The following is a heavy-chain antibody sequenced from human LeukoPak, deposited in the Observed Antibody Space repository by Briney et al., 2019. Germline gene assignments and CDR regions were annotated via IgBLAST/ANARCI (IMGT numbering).Heavy chain of an antibody. D-gene: IGHD2-15*01. CDR3: ARGPYCSGGSCYSDAFDI. Sequence: KTSETLSLTCTVSGGSISSYYWSWIRQPPGKGLEWIGYIYYSGSTNYNPSLKSRVTISVDTSKNQFSLKLSSVTAADTAVYYCARGPYCSGGSCYSDAFDIWGQGTMVTVSS. CDR1: GGSISSYY. V-gene: IGHV4-59*01. CDR2: IYYSGST. J-gene: IGHJ3*02.